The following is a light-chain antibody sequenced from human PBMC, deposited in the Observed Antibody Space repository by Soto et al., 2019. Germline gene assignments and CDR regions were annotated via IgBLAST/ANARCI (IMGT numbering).Light chain of an antibody. CDR2: GAS. CDR3: QQYGSPALS. V-gene: IGKV3-20*01. J-gene: IGKJ4*01. Sequence: EIVLTQSPGTLSLSPGERATLSCRASQSVKSNNLAWYQQTPGQGPRLLIYGASSRATGIPDRFSGSGSGTDFNLTITRVEPEDFALYYCQQYGSPALSFGGGNK. CDR1: QSVKSNN.